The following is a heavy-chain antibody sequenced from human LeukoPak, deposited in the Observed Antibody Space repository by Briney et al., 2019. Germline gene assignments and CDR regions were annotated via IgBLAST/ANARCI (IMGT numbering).Heavy chain of an antibody. CDR3: ARVRYNWNRDFDY. J-gene: IGHJ4*02. Sequence: SETLSLTCTVSGYSISSGYYWGWIRQPPGKGLEWIGSMFHSGSTYYNPSLKSRVTMSVDTSKNQFSLKLSSVTAADTAVYYCARVRYNWNRDFDYWGQGTLVTVSS. CDR1: GYSISSGYY. V-gene: IGHV4-38-2*02. D-gene: IGHD1-20*01. CDR2: MFHSGST.